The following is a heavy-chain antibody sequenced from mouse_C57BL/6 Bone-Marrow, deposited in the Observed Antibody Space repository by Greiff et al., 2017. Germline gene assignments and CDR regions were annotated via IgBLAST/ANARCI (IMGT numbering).Heavy chain of an antibody. V-gene: IGHV5-4*01. Sequence: LEWVATISDGGSYTYYPDNVKGRFTISRDNAKNNLYLQMSHLKSEETAMYYCARDRFDDWGQGTTLTVSS. CDR2: ISDGGSYT. J-gene: IGHJ2*01. CDR3: ARDRFDD.